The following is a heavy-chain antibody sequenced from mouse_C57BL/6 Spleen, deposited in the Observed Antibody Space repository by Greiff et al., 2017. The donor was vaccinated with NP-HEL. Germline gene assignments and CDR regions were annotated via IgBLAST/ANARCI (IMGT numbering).Heavy chain of an antibody. CDR3: ARWRDYGDWYFDV. D-gene: IGHD2-4*01. CDR2: IYPGSGNT. V-gene: IGHV1-76*01. J-gene: IGHJ1*03. Sequence: QVQLQQSGAELVRPGASVKLSCKASGYTFTDYYINWVKQRPGQGLEWIARIYPGSGNTYYNEKFKGKATLTAEKSSSTAYMQLSSLTSEDSAVYFCARWRDYGDWYFDVWGTGTTVTVSS. CDR1: GYTFTDYY.